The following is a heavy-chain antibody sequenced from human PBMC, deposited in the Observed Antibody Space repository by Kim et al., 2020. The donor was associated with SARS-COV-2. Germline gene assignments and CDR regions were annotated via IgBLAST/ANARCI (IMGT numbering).Heavy chain of an antibody. CDR2: IRSEANSNTT. CDR3: ARCPGMRLAFCSSFD. J-gene: IGHJ3*02. Sequence: GGSLRLSCAASGFIFSGCAMHWVRQAPGKGLEWVGRIRSEANSNTTAYAASGKFSITISRDESKITTHLQMNSLKTEDMSECYCARCPGMRLAFCSSFD. CDR1: GFIFSGCA. D-gene: IGHD2-8*02. V-gene: IGHV3-73*01.